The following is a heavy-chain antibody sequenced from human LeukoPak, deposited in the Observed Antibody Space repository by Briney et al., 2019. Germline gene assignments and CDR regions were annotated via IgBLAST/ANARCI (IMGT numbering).Heavy chain of an antibody. V-gene: IGHV3-23*01. CDR3: AGGEPTLFDY. CDR2: ISGSGGST. CDR1: GFTFTTAW. Sequence: GGSLRLSCAASGFTFTTAWMSWVRQAPGKGLEWVSAISGSGGSTYYADSVKGRFTISRDNSKNTLYLQMNSLRAEDTAVYYCAGGEPTLFDYWGQGTLVTVSS. J-gene: IGHJ4*02. D-gene: IGHD3-16*01.